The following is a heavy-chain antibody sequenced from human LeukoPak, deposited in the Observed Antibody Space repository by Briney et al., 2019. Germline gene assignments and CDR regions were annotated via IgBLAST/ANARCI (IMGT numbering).Heavy chain of an antibody. Sequence: GGSLRLSCAASGFTFSDYYMSWIRPAPGKGLEWLSYISTSGTTIFYADSVKGRFTISGDNAKNSLYLQMNSLRAEDTALYYCARDSRGAFDIWGQGTMVTVSS. CDR3: ARDSRGAFDI. CDR1: GFTFSDYY. V-gene: IGHV3-11*01. D-gene: IGHD5-12*01. CDR2: ISTSGTTI. J-gene: IGHJ3*02.